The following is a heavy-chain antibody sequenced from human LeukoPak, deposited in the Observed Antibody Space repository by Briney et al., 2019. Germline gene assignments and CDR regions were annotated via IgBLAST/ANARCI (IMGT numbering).Heavy chain of an antibody. CDR2: INPSKGGT. CDR3: ATTGIAVAETYYYYGMDV. J-gene: IGHJ6*02. V-gene: IGHV1-2*02. D-gene: IGHD6-19*01. CDR1: GYTFTGYH. Sequence: ASVKVSCKASGYTFTGYHINWVRQAPGQGLEWMGWINPSKGGTKYAQKFQGRVTMTRDTSISTAYMELSRLRSDDTAVYYCATTGIAVAETYYYYGMDVWGQGTTVTVSS.